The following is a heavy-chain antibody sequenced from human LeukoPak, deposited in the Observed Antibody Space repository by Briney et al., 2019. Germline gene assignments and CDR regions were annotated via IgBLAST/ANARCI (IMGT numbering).Heavy chain of an antibody. CDR2: IRYDGSNK. CDR1: GFTFSSYG. CDR3: AKEEGGYCSSTSCYNDY. Sequence: PGGSLRLSCEASGFTFSSYGMHWVRQAPGKGLEWVAFIRYDGSNKYYADSVKGRFTISRDNSKNTLYLQMNSLRAEDTAVYYCAKEEGGYCSSTSCYNDYWGQGTLVTVSS. J-gene: IGHJ4*02. D-gene: IGHD2-2*02. V-gene: IGHV3-30*02.